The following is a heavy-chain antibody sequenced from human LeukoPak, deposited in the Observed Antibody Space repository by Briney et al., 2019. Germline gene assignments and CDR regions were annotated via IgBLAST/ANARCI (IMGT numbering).Heavy chain of an antibody. CDR3: AKALWKYSSSSFDY. CDR2: IWYDGYDK. CDR1: GFTFSTYG. V-gene: IGHV3-33*06. J-gene: IGHJ4*02. Sequence: GGSLRLSCAASGFTFSTYGMHWVRQAPGKGLEWVAVIWYDGYDKYYADSVKGRFTISRDNSKNTLYLHMNSLRAEDTALYYCAKALWKYSSSSFDYWGQGILVTVSS. D-gene: IGHD6-6*01.